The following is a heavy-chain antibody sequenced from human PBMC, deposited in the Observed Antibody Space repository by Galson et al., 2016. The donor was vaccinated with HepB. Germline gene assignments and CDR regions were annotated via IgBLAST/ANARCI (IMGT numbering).Heavy chain of an antibody. CDR3: AKRFSIGWYPAY. CDR1: GFTFSDFG. Sequence: SLRLSCAASGFTFSDFGMHWVRQAPDKGLEWVAVISYGGSNKYYADSVKGRFTISRDNSKNTLYLQMNSLRAEDTAVYYCAKRFSIGWYPAYWGQGTLVTVSS. CDR2: ISYGGSNK. J-gene: IGHJ4*02. V-gene: IGHV3-30*18. D-gene: IGHD6-19*01.